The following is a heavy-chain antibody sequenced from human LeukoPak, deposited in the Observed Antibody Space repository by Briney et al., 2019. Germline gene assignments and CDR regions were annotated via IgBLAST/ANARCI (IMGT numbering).Heavy chain of an antibody. CDR2: IYHSGST. CDR3: ARDGSYVGVGAFDI. D-gene: IGHD1-26*01. CDR1: GGSISSSLYY. J-gene: IGHJ3*02. Sequence: PSETLSLTCTVSGGSISSSLYYWAWIRQPPGKGLEWIGSIYHSGSTYYNPSLKSRVTISVDTSKNQFSLKLSSVTAADTAVYYCARDGSYVGVGAFDIWGQGTMVTVSS. V-gene: IGHV4-39*07.